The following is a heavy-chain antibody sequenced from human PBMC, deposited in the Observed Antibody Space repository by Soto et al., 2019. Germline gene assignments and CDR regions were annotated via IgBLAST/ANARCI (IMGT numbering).Heavy chain of an antibody. CDR2: IYYSGST. V-gene: IGHV4-39*01. CDR1: GGSISSSSYF. J-gene: IGHJ4*02. CDR3: AKNWHWGSLVH. Sequence: SETLSLTCTVSGGSISSSSYFWGWIRQPPGKGLEWIGSIYYSGSTYYNPSLKSRVTVSVDTSKNQFSLKLSSVTAADTAVYYCAKNWHWGSLVHWGQGTLVPVSS. D-gene: IGHD7-27*01.